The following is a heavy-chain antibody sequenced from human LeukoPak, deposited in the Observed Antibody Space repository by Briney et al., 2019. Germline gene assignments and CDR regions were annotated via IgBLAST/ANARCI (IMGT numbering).Heavy chain of an antibody. D-gene: IGHD6-13*01. Sequence: SETLSLTCAVYGGSFSGYSWSWVRQAPGKGLEWLGSMSHGGSSDYNPSLKSRVTILLDTSKNHFSLKLTSVTAADTAMYYCARGMQLLVRDAFDVWGLGTMVTVSS. CDR3: ARGMQLLVRDAFDV. J-gene: IGHJ3*01. CDR2: MSHGGSS. V-gene: IGHV4-34*01. CDR1: GGSFSGYS.